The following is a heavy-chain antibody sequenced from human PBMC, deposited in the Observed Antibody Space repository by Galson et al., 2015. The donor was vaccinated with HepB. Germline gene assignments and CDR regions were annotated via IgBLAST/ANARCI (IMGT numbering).Heavy chain of an antibody. J-gene: IGHJ4*02. CDR3: ARTTWRDKNWPMFDS. Sequence: SLRLSCAASGFTFSRNAMSWVRQAPGKGLEWVSSLTGSSDITNIADSAKGRFSISRDNSKNTLYLQMNSLRVEDTAFYYCARTTWRDKNWPMFDSWGQGTLVTVSS. D-gene: IGHD1-1*01. V-gene: IGHV3-23*01. CDR2: LTGSSDIT. CDR1: GFTFSRNA.